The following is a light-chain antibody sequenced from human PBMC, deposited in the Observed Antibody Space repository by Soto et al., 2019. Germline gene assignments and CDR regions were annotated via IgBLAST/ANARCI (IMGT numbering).Light chain of an antibody. CDR1: SNDVGNGYDS. CDR3: SSYTTDISPYV. J-gene: IGLJ1*01. V-gene: IGLV2-14*01. CDR2: EVV. Sequence: QSALTQPASVSGSPGQSITISCTGTSNDVGNGYDSVSWYQHHPGKAPKLIIYEVVNRPSGVSNRFSGSKSGNTASLTISGFQAEDEADYYCSSYTTDISPYVFGTGTKLTVL.